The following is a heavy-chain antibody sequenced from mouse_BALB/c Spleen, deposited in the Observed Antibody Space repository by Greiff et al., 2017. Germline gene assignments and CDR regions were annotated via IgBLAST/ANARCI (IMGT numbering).Heavy chain of an antibody. J-gene: IGHJ2*01. CDR2: IDPETGGT. CDR3: TRSPLYYGNYGNY. V-gene: IGHV1-15*01. D-gene: IGHD2-1*01. CDR1: GYTFTDYE. Sequence: VKLQESGAELVRPGASVTLSCKASGYTFTDYEMHWVKQTPVHGLEWIGAIDPETGGTAYNQKFKGKATLTADKSSSTAYMELRSLTSEDSAVYYCTRSPLYYGNYGNYWGQGTTLTVSS.